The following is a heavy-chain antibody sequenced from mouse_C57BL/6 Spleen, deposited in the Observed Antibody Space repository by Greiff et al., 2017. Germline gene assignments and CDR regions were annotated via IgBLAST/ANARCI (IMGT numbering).Heavy chain of an antibody. Sequence: VQLKESRAELVRPGASVKLSCTASGFNIKDYYMHWVKQRPEQGLEWIGRIDPEDGDTEYAPKFQGKATMTADTSSNTAYLQLSSLTSEDTAVYYCTTPATVVANAMDYWGQGTSVTVSS. D-gene: IGHD1-1*01. CDR3: TTPATVVANAMDY. V-gene: IGHV14-1*01. CDR1: GFNIKDYY. J-gene: IGHJ4*01. CDR2: IDPEDGDT.